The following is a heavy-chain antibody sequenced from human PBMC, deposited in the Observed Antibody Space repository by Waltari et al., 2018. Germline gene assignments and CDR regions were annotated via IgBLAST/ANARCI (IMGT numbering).Heavy chain of an antibody. CDR1: GFPFSSYA. D-gene: IGHD2-2*01. V-gene: IGHV3-23*01. Sequence: EVQLLESGGGLVQPGGFLRLSCAASGFPFSSYALIWVRQAPGTGPEWVSAISGTGGSAYSADSVKGRFTISRDNAENTLYLQMNSLRVEDTAMYYCAKGRVPAAAIYYFDTWGQGTLVTVSS. J-gene: IGHJ4*02. CDR3: AKGRVPAAAIYYFDT. CDR2: ISGTGGSA.